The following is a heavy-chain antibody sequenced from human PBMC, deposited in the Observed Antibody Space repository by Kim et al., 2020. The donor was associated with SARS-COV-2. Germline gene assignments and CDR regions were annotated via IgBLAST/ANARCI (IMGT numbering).Heavy chain of an antibody. Sequence: SETLSLTCAVFGGSFSDNYWNWVRQAPGRGLEWVGEINHSGETSYTSALRSRLTISVDTSKNQFSLRLCSVTAADTAVYFCARGARHLGESSGWF. CDR1: GGSFSDNY. CDR3: ARGARHLGESSGWF. J-gene: IGHJ5*01. V-gene: IGHV4-34*01. CDR2: INHSGET. D-gene: IGHD3-10*01.